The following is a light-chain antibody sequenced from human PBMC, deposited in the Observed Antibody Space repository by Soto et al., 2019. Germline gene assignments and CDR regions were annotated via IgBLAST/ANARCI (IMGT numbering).Light chain of an antibody. J-gene: IGLJ2*01. Sequence: ALTQPASVSGSPGQSITISCTGTSSDVGGYNYVSWYQQHPGKAPKLMIYDVSNRPSGVSNRFSGSKSGNTASLTISGLQAEDEADYYCSSYTSSSTLLFGGGTKVTVL. CDR3: SSYTSSSTLL. V-gene: IGLV2-14*01. CDR1: SSDVGGYNY. CDR2: DVS.